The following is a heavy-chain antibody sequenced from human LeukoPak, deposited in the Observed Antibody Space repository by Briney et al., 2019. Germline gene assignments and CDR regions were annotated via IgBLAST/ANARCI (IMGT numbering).Heavy chain of an antibody. Sequence: GGSLRLSCAASGFTFSNYWMSWVRQAPGKGLEWVANIKQDGSEKYYVDSVKGRFTISRDNAKNSLYLQMNSLRAEDTAVFYCAREDVISPYYFDYWGQGTLVTVST. J-gene: IGHJ4*02. CDR1: GFTFSNYW. CDR3: AREDVISPYYFDY. V-gene: IGHV3-7*01. CDR2: IKQDGSEK.